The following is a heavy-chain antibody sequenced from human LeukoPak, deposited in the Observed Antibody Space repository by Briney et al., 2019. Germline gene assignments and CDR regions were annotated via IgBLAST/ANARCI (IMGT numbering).Heavy chain of an antibody. D-gene: IGHD3-3*01. CDR2: INHSGST. Sequence: PSETLSLTCAVYGGSFSGYYWSWIRQPPGKGLEWIGEINHSGSTNYNPSLKSRVTISVDKSKNQFSLKLSSVTAADTAVYYCASDTKAYFDYWGQGTLVTVSS. J-gene: IGHJ4*02. V-gene: IGHV4-34*01. CDR3: ASDTKAYFDY. CDR1: GGSFSGYY.